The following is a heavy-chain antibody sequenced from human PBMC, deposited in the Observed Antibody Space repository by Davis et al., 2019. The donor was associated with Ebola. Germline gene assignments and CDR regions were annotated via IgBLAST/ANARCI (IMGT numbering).Heavy chain of an antibody. CDR3: ARVVAAAGTGIDGMDV. CDR2: IWYDGSNK. V-gene: IGHV3-33*01. D-gene: IGHD6-13*01. J-gene: IGHJ6*02. Sequence: PGGSLRLSCAASGFTFSSYGMHWVRQAPGKGLEWVAVIWYDGSNKYYADSVKGRFTISRDNSKNTLYLQMNSLRAEDTAVYYCARVVAAAGTGIDGMDVWGQGTTVTVSS. CDR1: GFTFSSYG.